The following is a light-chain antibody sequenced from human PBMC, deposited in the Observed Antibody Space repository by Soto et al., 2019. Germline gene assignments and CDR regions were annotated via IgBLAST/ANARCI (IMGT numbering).Light chain of an antibody. CDR1: SSDFGTYNG. CDR3: SSYTISNTYV. CDR2: DVS. J-gene: IGLJ1*01. V-gene: IGLV2-18*02. Sequence: SVLTQPPSVSGSPGQSVTISCTGPSSDFGTYNGISWYQQPPGTAPKLMIYDVSNRPSGVPDRFSGSKSGNTASLTISGLQAEDEGDYYCSSYTISNTYVFGTGTKVTVL.